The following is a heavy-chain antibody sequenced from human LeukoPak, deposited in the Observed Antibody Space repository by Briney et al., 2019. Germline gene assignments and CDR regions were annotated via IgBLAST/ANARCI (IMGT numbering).Heavy chain of an antibody. CDR3: ARLDVRADSSSSKVVAFVI. J-gene: IGHJ3*02. D-gene: IGHD3-22*01. CDR1: GGSISGYY. CDR2: IYYSGST. Sequence: SETLSLTCTVSGGSISGYYRIWIRQPPGKGLEWIGYIYYSGSTNYNPSLKSRVTISVDTSKNQFSLKLSSVTAADTAVYYCARLDVRADSSSSKVVAFVIWGQGTMVTVSS. V-gene: IGHV4-59*01.